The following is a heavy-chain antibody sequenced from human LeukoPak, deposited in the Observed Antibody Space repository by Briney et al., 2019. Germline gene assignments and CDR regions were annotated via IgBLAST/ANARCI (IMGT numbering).Heavy chain of an antibody. Sequence: SGPTLVNPTQTLTLTCTVSGFSLSTSGMRASWIRQPPGKALEWLARIDWDDDKFYSTSLKTRLTISKDTSNNQVVLTMTNMDPVDTATYYCARSPDDGDYFDYWGQGTLVTVSS. J-gene: IGHJ4*02. CDR3: ARSPDDGDYFDY. D-gene: IGHD4-17*01. CDR1: GFSLSTSGMR. CDR2: IDWDDDK. V-gene: IGHV2-70*04.